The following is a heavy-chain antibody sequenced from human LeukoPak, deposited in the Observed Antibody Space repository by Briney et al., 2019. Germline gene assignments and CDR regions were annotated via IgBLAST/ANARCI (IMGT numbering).Heavy chain of an antibody. Sequence: SSVKVSCKASGGTFSSYAISWVRQAPGQGLEWMGGIIPIFGTANYAQKFQGRVTITADESTSTAYMELSSLRSEDTAVYYCAKDPYSSSYNYFDYWGQGTLVTVSS. CDR3: AKDPYSSSYNYFDY. CDR1: GGTFSSYA. V-gene: IGHV1-69*01. J-gene: IGHJ4*02. CDR2: IIPIFGTA. D-gene: IGHD6-6*01.